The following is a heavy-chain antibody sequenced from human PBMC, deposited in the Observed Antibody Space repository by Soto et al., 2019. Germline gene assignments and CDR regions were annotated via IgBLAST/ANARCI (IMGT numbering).Heavy chain of an antibody. V-gene: IGHV4-4*02. CDR3: APVVTSSVSRDPNWLDL. D-gene: IGHD2-2*01. CDR1: GDSINNSHW. Sequence: SETLSLTCAVSGDSINNSHWWSWVRQTPGKGLEWIGETYHSGTTNYNPSPKTRVTISIDKSKNQFSLKMNSVTAADTAVYYCAPVVTSSVSRDPNWLDLWGQGTTVTVSS. J-gene: IGHJ5*02. CDR2: TYHSGTT.